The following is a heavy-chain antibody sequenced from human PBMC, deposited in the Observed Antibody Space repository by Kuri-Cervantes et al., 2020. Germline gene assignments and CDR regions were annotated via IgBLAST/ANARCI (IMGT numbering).Heavy chain of an antibody. CDR2: ISSSGSTI. Sequence: LSLTCAASGFTFSDYYMSWIRQAPGKGLEWVSYISSSGSTIYYADSVKGRFTISRDNAKNSLYLQMNSLGAEDTAVYYCARGRQGYGDYWGNWFDPWGQGTLVTVSS. J-gene: IGHJ5*02. D-gene: IGHD4-17*01. CDR3: ARGRQGYGDYWGNWFDP. CDR1: GFTFSDYY. V-gene: IGHV3-11*01.